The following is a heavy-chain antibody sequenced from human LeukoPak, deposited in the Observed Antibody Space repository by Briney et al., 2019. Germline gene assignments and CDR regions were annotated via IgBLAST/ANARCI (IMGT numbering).Heavy chain of an antibody. CDR3: AKDRGVIVPAGMAT. Sequence: PGGSLRLFCAASGFTFNNYAMSWVRQAPGKGLEWVSVISGSGGSTYYADSVKGRFTISRDNSKNTLYLQMNSLRAEETAVYYCAKDRGVIVPAGMATWGQGTLVTVSS. D-gene: IGHD2-2*01. V-gene: IGHV3-23*01. J-gene: IGHJ5*02. CDR1: GFTFNNYA. CDR2: ISGSGGST.